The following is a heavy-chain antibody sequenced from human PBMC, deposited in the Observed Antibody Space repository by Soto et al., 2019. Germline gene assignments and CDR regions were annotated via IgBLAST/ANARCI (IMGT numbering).Heavy chain of an antibody. D-gene: IGHD2-2*01. Sequence: GGSLRLSCGASGFTFSSYAMSWVRQAPGKGLEWVSAISDSGGSTYYADSMKGRFTISRDNSKNTLYLQVNSLRAEDTAIYYCAKDLTSTSRTPELWGQGTLVTVSS. CDR3: AKDLTSTSRTPEL. V-gene: IGHV3-23*01. J-gene: IGHJ4*02. CDR1: GFTFSSYA. CDR2: ISDSGGST.